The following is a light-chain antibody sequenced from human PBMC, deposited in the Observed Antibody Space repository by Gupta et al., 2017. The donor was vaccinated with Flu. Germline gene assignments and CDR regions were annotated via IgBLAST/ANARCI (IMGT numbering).Light chain of an antibody. V-gene: IGLV2-18*02. Sequence: QSALTQPPSVSGSPVQSVTISCTGTSSDVGTYNRVSWYQQSPGTAHKLMIYEVNNRPAGVPDRFSGSKAGNTASLTISGLQGEDEADYYCSSYTSSYTFVFGTGTKVTVV. CDR2: EVN. J-gene: IGLJ1*01. CDR1: SSDVGTYNR. CDR3: SSYTSSYTFV.